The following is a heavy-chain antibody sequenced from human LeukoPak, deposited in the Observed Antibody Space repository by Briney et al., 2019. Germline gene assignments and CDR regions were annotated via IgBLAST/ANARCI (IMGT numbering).Heavy chain of an antibody. V-gene: IGHV3-48*01. D-gene: IGHD5-24*01. J-gene: IGHJ4*02. CDR2: ISSSSSTI. CDR3: KSRDGYNPVDY. Sequence: GGSLRLSCAASGFTFSSYSMNWVRQAPGKGLEWVSYISSSSSTIYYADSVKGRFTISRDNSKNTLYLQMNSLRAEDTAVYYCKSRDGYNPVDYWGQGTLVTVSS. CDR1: GFTFSSYS.